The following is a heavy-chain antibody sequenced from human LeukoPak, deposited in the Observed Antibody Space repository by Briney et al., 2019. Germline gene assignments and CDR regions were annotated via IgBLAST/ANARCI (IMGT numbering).Heavy chain of an antibody. CDR3: ARVKGHSEDIAFDI. D-gene: IGHD2-15*01. J-gene: IGHJ3*02. Sequence: ASVKVSCKASGYTFTSYDINWVRQATGQGLEWMGWMNPNSGNTGYAQKFQGRVTMTRNTSISTAYMELSSLRSEDTAVYYCARVKGHSEDIAFDIWGQGTMVTVSS. V-gene: IGHV1-8*01. CDR2: MNPNSGNT. CDR1: GYTFTSYD.